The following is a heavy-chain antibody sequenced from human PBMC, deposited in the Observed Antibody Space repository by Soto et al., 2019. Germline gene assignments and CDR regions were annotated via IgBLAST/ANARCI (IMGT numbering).Heavy chain of an antibody. Sequence: ASVKVSCKVSGYTLTELYMHWVRQAPGKGLEWMGGFDPEDGETIYAQKFQGRVTMTEDTSTDTAYMELSRLRSEYTAVYYCATETMMVVHTSFAYGGQGPRGTVSP. CDR1: GYTLTELY. D-gene: IGHD3-22*01. V-gene: IGHV1-24*01. CDR3: ATETMMVVHTSFAY. J-gene: IGHJ4*02. CDR2: FDPEDGET.